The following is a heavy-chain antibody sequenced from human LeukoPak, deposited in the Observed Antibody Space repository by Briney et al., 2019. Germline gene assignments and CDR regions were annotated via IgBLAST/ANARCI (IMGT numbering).Heavy chain of an antibody. CDR3: AIPTPTYGSGY. Sequence: SETLSLSCTVSGGSISSSSYYWGWIRQPPGKGLEWIGSIYYSGSTYYNPSLKSRVTISVDTSKNQFSLKLSSVTAADTAVYYCAIPTPTYGSGYWGQGTLVTVSS. CDR1: GGSISSSSYY. CDR2: IYYSGST. J-gene: IGHJ4*02. V-gene: IGHV4-39*01. D-gene: IGHD3-10*01.